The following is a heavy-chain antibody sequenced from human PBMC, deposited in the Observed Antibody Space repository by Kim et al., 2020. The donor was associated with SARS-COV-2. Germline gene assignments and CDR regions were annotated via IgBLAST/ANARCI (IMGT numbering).Heavy chain of an antibody. V-gene: IGHV3-43*01. J-gene: IGHJ6*03. CDR3: AKDSGSGWLNYYYMDV. D-gene: IGHD6-19*01. Sequence: DSVKGRFTISRDNSKTALYLQMNSLRTEDSALYYCAKDSGSGWLNYYYMDVWGKGTTVTVSS.